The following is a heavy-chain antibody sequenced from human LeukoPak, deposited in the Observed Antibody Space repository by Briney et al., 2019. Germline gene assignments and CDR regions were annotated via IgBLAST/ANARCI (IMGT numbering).Heavy chain of an antibody. CDR3: AVGGIAVAAPPN. D-gene: IGHD6-19*01. J-gene: IGHJ4*02. Sequence: GASVKVSCKASGYTFTDYYMHWVRQAPGQGLEWMGGIIPIFGTANYAQKFQGRVTITADKSTSTAYMELSSLRSEDTAVYYCAVGGIAVAAPPNWGQGTLVTVSS. CDR1: GYTFTDYY. CDR2: IIPIFGTA. V-gene: IGHV1-69*06.